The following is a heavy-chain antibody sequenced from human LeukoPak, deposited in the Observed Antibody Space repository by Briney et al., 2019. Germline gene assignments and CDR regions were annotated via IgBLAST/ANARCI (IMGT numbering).Heavy chain of an antibody. Sequence: PGRSLRLSCAASAFTFSSYGMHWVRQAPGKGLEWVAVISYDGSDTYYADSVKGRFTISRDNSKNTLYLQMNSLRAEDTAVYYCARAPGYSSLWYGEYWGQGTLVTVSS. CDR3: ARAPGYSSLWYGEY. V-gene: IGHV3-30-3*01. D-gene: IGHD6-13*01. CDR2: ISYDGSDT. CDR1: AFTFSSYG. J-gene: IGHJ4*02.